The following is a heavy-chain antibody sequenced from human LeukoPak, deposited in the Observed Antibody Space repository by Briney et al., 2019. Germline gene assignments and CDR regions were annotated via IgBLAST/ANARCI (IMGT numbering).Heavy chain of an antibody. CDR2: INSDGSST. CDR1: GFTFSSYW. J-gene: IGHJ4*02. CDR3: AKPGDSSGWYYFDY. D-gene: IGHD6-19*01. V-gene: IGHV3-74*01. Sequence: PGGSLRLSCAASGFTFSSYWVHWVRQAPGKGLVWVSPINSDGSSTSYADSVKVRFTISRDNSKNTLYLQMNSLRAEDTAVYYCAKPGDSSGWYYFDYWGQGTLVTVSS.